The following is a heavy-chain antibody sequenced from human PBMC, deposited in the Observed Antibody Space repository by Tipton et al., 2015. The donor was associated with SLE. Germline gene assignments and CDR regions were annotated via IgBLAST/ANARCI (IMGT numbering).Heavy chain of an antibody. V-gene: IGHV4-30-4*08. CDR1: GGSPSSGGLY. CDR3: ARLPIGSSWLSYYYFYLDV. Sequence: TLSLTCTVSGGSPSSGGLYWSWIPQPPGKGLEWVGYIYYSGSTYYNPSLKSRVTISVDTSKNQFSLKLSSVTAADTAVYYCARLPIGSSWLSYYYFYLDVGGEGTTVTVSS. D-gene: IGHD6-13*01. CDR2: IYYSGST. J-gene: IGHJ6*03.